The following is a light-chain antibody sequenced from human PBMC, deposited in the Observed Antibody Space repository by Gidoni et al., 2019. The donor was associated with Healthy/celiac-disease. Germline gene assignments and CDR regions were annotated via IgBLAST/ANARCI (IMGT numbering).Light chain of an antibody. J-gene: IGLJ3*02. CDR3: AAWDDSLNGYWV. CDR2: SNN. Sequence: SVLPHPPPVPGAPGQRVTISCSGSSSNIGSNTVNWYQQLPGTAPKLLIYSNNQRPSGVPDRFSGSKSGTSASLAISGLQSEDEAYYYCAAWDDSLNGYWVFGGGTKLTVL. V-gene: IGLV1-44*01. CDR1: SSNIGSNT.